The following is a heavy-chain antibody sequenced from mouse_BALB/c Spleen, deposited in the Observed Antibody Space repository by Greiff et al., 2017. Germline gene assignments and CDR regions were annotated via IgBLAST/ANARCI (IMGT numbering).Heavy chain of an antibody. V-gene: IGHV5-6-5*01. Sequence: EVQRVESGGGLVKPGGSLKLSCAASGFTFSSYAMSWVRQTPEKRLEWVASISSGGSTYYPDSVKGRFTISRDNARNILYLQMSSLRSEDTAMYYCARESKSYYSDYRGESATLTESS. CDR2: ISSGGST. CDR3: ARESKSYYSDY. J-gene: IGHJ2*01. CDR1: GFTFSSYA. D-gene: IGHD2-5*01.